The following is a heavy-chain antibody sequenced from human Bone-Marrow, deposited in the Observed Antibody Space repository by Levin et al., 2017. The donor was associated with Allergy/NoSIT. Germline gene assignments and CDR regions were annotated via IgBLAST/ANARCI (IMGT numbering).Heavy chain of an antibody. Sequence: ASVKVSCKVSGHTLTELSMHWVRQAPGKGLEWMGGFDPEDGEKIYTRKFQGRVTMTEDISTDTAYMEMSSLTSEDTAVYYCATGGPESGSYYYIDSWGQGTLVTVSS. CDR1: GHTLTELS. V-gene: IGHV1-24*01. D-gene: IGHD3-10*01. J-gene: IGHJ4*02. CDR3: ATGGPESGSYYYIDS. CDR2: FDPEDGEK.